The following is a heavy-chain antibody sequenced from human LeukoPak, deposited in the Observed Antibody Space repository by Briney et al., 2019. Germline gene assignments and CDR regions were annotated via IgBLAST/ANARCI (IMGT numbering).Heavy chain of an antibody. Sequence: KPSETLSLTCTASGLSITNNYWSWVRQPPGKGLECIGYIYYTGSTTYNPSLKSRVTISVDSSKNQFSLRLSSVTAADTAVYYCARLSTTSGWYSWFDPWGQGTLVTVSS. J-gene: IGHJ5*02. V-gene: IGHV4-59*08. D-gene: IGHD6-19*01. CDR2: IYYTGST. CDR3: ARLSTTSGWYSWFDP. CDR1: GLSITNNY.